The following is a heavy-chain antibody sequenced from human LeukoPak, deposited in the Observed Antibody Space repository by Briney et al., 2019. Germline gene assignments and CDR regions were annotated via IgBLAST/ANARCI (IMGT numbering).Heavy chain of an antibody. V-gene: IGHV3-66*01. Sequence: GGSLRLSCAASGFTVSSNYMSWVRQAPGKGLEWVSVIYSGGSTYYADSVKGRFTISRDNSKNTLYLQMNSLRAEDTAVYYCAKFHDSYYYDSSGYNYWGQGTLVTVSS. CDR2: IYSGGST. CDR1: GFTVSSNY. J-gene: IGHJ4*02. D-gene: IGHD3-22*01. CDR3: AKFHDSYYYDSSGYNY.